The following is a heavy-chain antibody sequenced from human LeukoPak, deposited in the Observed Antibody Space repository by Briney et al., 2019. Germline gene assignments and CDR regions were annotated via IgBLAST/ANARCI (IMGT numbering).Heavy chain of an antibody. CDR1: GFTLSSHW. Sequence: PGGSLRLSCAASGFTLSSHWMGWVRQAPGKGLEWVANIKQDGSETYYVDSVKGRFTISRDNAKDSLYLQMNSLGVDDTAVYYCAKVDGSGSYASFDYWGQGTLVTVSS. CDR2: IKQDGSET. V-gene: IGHV3-7*01. D-gene: IGHD3-10*01. J-gene: IGHJ4*02. CDR3: AKVDGSGSYASFDY.